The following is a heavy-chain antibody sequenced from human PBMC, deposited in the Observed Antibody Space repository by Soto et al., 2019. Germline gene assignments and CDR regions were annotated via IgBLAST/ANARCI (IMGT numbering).Heavy chain of an antibody. CDR2: INAGNFNT. J-gene: IGHJ3*02. Sequence: ASVTLSCTTSGYTFTLYAMHWVRQAPGQRLEWMVWINAGNFNTKYSQKFQGRVTITRDTSASTAYMELSSLRSEDTAVYYCARGLRYFDPNAFDIWGQGTMVTVSS. D-gene: IGHD3-9*01. CDR3: ARGLRYFDPNAFDI. V-gene: IGHV1-3*01. CDR1: GYTFTLYA.